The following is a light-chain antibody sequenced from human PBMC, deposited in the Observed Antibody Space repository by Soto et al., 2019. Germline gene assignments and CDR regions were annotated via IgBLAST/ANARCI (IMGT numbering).Light chain of an antibody. CDR3: QQYNTYST. Sequence: DIQLVKVLSTMTATVGDRVTITCRASQSINSWLAWYQQQPGKAPKVLIYKAATLVSGVPSRFCVSELGTKFTLTITSPQPDDFATHYCQQYNTYSTVAQGNKL. J-gene: IGKJ1*01. CDR2: KAA. V-gene: IGKV1-5*03. CDR1: QSINSW.